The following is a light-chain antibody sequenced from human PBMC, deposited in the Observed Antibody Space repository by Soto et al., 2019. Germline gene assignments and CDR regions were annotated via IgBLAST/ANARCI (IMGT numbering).Light chain of an antibody. CDR3: QSYESSLSGYV. CDR2: GNS. V-gene: IGLV1-40*01. CDR1: SSNIGAGYD. Sequence: QSVLTPPPSVSGAPGQRVTISCTGSSSNIGAGYDVHWYQQLPGTAPKLLIYGNSNRPSGVPDRFSGSKSGTSASLAITGLQAEDEADYYCQSYESSLSGYVFGTGTKVTVL. J-gene: IGLJ1*01.